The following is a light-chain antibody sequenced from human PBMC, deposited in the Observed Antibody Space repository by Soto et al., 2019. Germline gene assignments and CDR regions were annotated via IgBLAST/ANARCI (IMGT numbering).Light chain of an antibody. J-gene: IGKJ5*01. V-gene: IGKV3-15*01. CDR3: QQYNKWPPIT. Sequence: IVLTQSPATLSLSPWERATLSCRASQTVSSSYLAWYQQKPGQAPRLLIFGASTRATGIPARFSGSGSGTEFTLTISSLQSEDFAVYYCQQYNKWPPITFGQGTRLEIK. CDR2: GAS. CDR1: QTVSSSY.